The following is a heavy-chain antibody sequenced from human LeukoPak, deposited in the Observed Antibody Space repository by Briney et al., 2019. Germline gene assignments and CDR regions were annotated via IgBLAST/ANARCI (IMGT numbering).Heavy chain of an antibody. D-gene: IGHD6-6*01. J-gene: IGHJ4*02. CDR3: TKERGSSGYFDY. V-gene: IGHV3-43*01. CDR1: GFTFDDYT. CDR2: ISWNGVTT. Sequence: GGSLRLSCAASGFTFDDYTIHWVRQAPGKGPEWVSLISWNGVTTYYADSVKGRFTISRDSSKNSLHLQMNSLRAEDTALYYCTKERGSSGYFDYWGQGTLVTVSS.